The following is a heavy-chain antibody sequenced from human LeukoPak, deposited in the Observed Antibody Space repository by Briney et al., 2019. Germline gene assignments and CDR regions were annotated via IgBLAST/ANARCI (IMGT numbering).Heavy chain of an antibody. D-gene: IGHD1-1*01. J-gene: IGHJ6*03. Sequence: SETLPLTCAVYGGSFSGYYWSWIRQPPGKGLEWIGEINHSGSTNYNPSLKSRVTISVDTSKNQFSLKLSSVTAADTAVYYCARGGGPTTYYYYYMDVWGKGTTVTVSS. V-gene: IGHV4-34*01. CDR1: GGSFSGYY. CDR2: INHSGST. CDR3: ARGGGPTTYYYYYMDV.